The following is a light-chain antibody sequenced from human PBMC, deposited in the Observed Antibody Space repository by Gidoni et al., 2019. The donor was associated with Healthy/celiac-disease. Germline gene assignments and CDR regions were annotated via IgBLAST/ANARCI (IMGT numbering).Light chain of an antibody. J-gene: IGKJ2*03. CDR1: QSVSSY. V-gene: IGKV3-11*01. CDR2: DAS. CDR3: QQRSNWRYS. Sequence: EIVLTQSPATLSLSPGERATLSCRASQSVSSYLAWYQQKPGQAPRLLIYDASNRATGIPARFSGSGSGTDFTLTISSLEPEDFAVYYCQQRSNWRYSVXQGTKLEIK.